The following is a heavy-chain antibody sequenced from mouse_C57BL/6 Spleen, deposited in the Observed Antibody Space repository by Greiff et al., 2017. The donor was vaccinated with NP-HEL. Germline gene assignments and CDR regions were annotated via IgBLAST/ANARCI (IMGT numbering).Heavy chain of an antibody. Sequence: QVQLKQSGAELVRPGSSVKLSCKASGYTFTSYWMDWVKQRPGQGLEWIGNIYPSDSETHYNQKFKDKATLTVDKSSSTAYMQLSSLTSEDSAVYYCARFRYSNPFDYWGQGTTLTVSS. CDR2: IYPSDSET. V-gene: IGHV1-61*01. D-gene: IGHD2-5*01. CDR1: GYTFTSYW. J-gene: IGHJ2*01. CDR3: ARFRYSNPFDY.